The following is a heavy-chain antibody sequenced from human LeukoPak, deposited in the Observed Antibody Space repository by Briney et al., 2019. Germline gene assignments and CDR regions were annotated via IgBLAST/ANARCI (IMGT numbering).Heavy chain of an antibody. CDR1: GFTVSTKH. CDR2: IYSGGTT. D-gene: IGHD3-10*01. V-gene: IGHV3-66*01. Sequence: GGSLRLSCAASGFTVSTKHMGWVRQTPGKGLEWVSVIYSGGTTYYADSVKGRVTIFRDSSKNTLYLQMNSLRVEDTAVYYCARGAITMVRAWEFDYWGQGTRVTVSS. J-gene: IGHJ4*02. CDR3: ARGAITMVRAWEFDY.